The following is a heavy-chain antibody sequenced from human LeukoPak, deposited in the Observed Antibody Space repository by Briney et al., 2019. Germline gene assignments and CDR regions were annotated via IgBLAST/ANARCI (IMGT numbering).Heavy chain of an antibody. Sequence: SLTCXVSGGSISSYYWSWVRQPPGKGLEWIGYIYYSGSTNYNPSLKSRFTISVDTSKNQFSLKLSSVTAADTAVYYCARHFSNYGAFYFDYWGQX. CDR1: GGSISSYY. V-gene: IGHV4-59*08. CDR3: ARHFSNYGAFYFDY. CDR2: IYYSGST. J-gene: IGHJ4*02. D-gene: IGHD3-10*01.